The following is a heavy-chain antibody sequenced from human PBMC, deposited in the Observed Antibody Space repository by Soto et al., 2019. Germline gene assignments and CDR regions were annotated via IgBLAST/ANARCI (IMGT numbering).Heavy chain of an antibody. J-gene: IGHJ6*02. CDR1: GGSLTGFY. CDR3: ARFDYGDCVMYV. CDR2: IYYTGST. V-gene: IGHV4-59*01. Sequence: SETLSLTCTVSGGSLTGFYWSWIRQPPGKGLEWLGYIYYTGSTNYNPSLKSRVTISVDTSKNQFSLTLKSVTAADTALYYCARFDYGDCVMYVWGQGTTVTVSS. D-gene: IGHD4-17*01.